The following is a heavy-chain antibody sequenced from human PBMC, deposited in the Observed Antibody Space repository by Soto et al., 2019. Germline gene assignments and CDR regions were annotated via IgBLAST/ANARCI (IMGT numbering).Heavy chain of an antibody. CDR3: ARGILTGYFPFDY. V-gene: IGHV3-48*03. J-gene: IGHJ4*02. CDR1: GFTFSSYE. CDR2: ISSSGSTI. D-gene: IGHD3-9*01. Sequence: GGSLRLSCAASGFTFSSYEMNWVRQAPGKGLEWVSYISSSGSTIYYADSVKGRFTISRDNAKNSLYLQMNSLRAEDTAVYYCARGILTGYFPFDYWGQGTLVTVSS.